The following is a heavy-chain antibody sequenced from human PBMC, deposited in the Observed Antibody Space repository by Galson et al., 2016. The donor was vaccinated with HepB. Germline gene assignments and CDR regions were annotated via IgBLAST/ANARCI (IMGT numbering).Heavy chain of an antibody. CDR3: VRDNSGHGGAFDI. D-gene: IGHD5-12*01. J-gene: IGHJ3*02. CDR2: ITDSGDTT. CDR1: GFPFSSYA. V-gene: IGHV3-23*01. Sequence: SLRLSCAASGFPFSSYAMSWVRQAPGKGLEWVSSITDSGDTTYYADSVRGRFTISRDNSKNTRYLQMNSLRAEDTAVYYCVRDNSGHGGAFDIWGHGTMVTVSS.